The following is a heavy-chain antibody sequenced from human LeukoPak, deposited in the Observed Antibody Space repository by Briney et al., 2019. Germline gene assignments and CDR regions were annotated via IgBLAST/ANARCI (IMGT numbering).Heavy chain of an antibody. CDR2: IYSGGSI. D-gene: IGHD5-18*01. J-gene: IGHJ4*02. Sequence: GGSLRLSCAVSGFAVSSNYMTWVRQAPGKGLEWVSVIYSGGSIYYADSVKGRFTISRDISKNTVDLQLNSLRAEDTAVYYCASGKETSMAQGYWGQGTLVTVSS. CDR3: ASGKETSMAQGY. V-gene: IGHV3-53*01. CDR1: GFAVSSNY.